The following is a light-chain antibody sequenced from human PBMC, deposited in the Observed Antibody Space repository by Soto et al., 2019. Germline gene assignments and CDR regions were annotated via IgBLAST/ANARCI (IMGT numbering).Light chain of an antibody. CDR2: DVS. Sequence: QSALTQPASVSGSPGQSITISCTGTSGDVGGYNYVSWYQQYPGKAPKLMIYDVSNRPSGVSYRFSGSKSGNTAYLTISGLQAEDEADYYCSSYTGSSTLVFGGGTKLTVL. J-gene: IGLJ2*01. V-gene: IGLV2-14*01. CDR1: SGDVGGYNY. CDR3: SSYTGSSTLV.